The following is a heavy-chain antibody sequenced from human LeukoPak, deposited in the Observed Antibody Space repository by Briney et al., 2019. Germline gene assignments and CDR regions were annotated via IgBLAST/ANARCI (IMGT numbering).Heavy chain of an antibody. CDR1: GYTFTGFY. Sequence: ASVKVSCKISGYTFTGFYIHWVRQAPGQGLYYMGWTNPLGDDTNYAQKFQGRVTMTKDTSIRTAYMELSRLTSDDTAVYYCATESAALTKPRDYRDVWGKGTTVTVSS. J-gene: IGHJ6*03. CDR3: ATESAALTKPRDYRDV. CDR2: TNPLGDDT. D-gene: IGHD6-25*01. V-gene: IGHV1-2*02.